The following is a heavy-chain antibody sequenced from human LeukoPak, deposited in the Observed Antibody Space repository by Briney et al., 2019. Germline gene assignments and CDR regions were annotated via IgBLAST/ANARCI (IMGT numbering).Heavy chain of an antibody. J-gene: IGHJ4*02. D-gene: IGHD1-14*01. CDR1: GASVRNEY. V-gene: IGHV4-59*08. CDR3: ARYDRGLFFFDN. CDR2: IHYSGSS. Sequence: SETLSLTRTVSGASVRNEYWSWIRQPPGKELEWIGYIHYSGSSNYHPSLGSRVAISLDTSKNQFSLKLKSVTAADTGMYHCARYDRGLFFFDNWGQGTLVTVSS.